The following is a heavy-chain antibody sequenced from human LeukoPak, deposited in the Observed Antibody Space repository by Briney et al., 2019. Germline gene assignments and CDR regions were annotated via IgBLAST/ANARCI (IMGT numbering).Heavy chain of an antibody. CDR3: AKDVAYCSGGSCYLLNWFDP. CDR1: GFTFSSYG. D-gene: IGHD2-15*01. J-gene: IGHJ5*02. V-gene: IGHV3-33*06. CDR2: ICYDGSNK. Sequence: GGSLRLSCAASGFTFSSYGMHWVRQAPGKGLEWVAVICYDGSNKYYAGSVKGRFTISIDNSKNTLYLQMNSLRAEDTAVYYCAKDVAYCSGGSCYLLNWFDPWGQGTLVTVSS.